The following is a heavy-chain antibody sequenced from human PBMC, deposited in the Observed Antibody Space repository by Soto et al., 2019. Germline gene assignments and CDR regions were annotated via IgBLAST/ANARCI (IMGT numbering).Heavy chain of an antibody. V-gene: IGHV1-18*01. CDR2: VSAYNGNT. J-gene: IGHJ4*02. Sequence: GASVKVSCKASGYTFTSYGISWVRQAPGQGLEWMGWVSAYNGNTNYPQKLQGRDTMTTDTSTSTAYMELRSLRSDDKAVYYCARDCSSTSCYDLDYWGQGTLVTDSS. CDR3: ARDCSSTSCYDLDY. CDR1: GYTFTSYG. D-gene: IGHD2-2*01.